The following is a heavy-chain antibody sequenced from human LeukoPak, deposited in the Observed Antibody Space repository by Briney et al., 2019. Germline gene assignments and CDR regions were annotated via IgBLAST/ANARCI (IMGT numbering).Heavy chain of an antibody. V-gene: IGHV3-48*03. D-gene: IGHD6-19*01. CDR1: GFTFSSYE. CDR3: AKDRWGAVTSFDY. Sequence: GSLRLSCAASGFTFSSYEMNWVRQTPGKGLESVSYISSSGSTIYYADSVKGRFTISRDNSKNTLYLQMNSLESEDTAVYYCAKDRWGAVTSFDYWGQGTLVTVSS. CDR2: ISSSGSTI. J-gene: IGHJ4*02.